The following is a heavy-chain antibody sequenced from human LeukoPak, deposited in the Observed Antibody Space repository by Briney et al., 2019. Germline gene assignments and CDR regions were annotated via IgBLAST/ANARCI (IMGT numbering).Heavy chain of an antibody. J-gene: IGHJ6*02. CDR2: ISSSSSYI. D-gene: IGHD3-3*01. Sequence: ESLRLSCAASGFTFSSYSMNWVRQAPGKGLEWVSSISSSSSYIYYADSVKGRFTISRDNAKNSLYLQMNSLRAEDTAVYYCARIGLYYDFWSGYQTYGMDVWGQGTTVTVSS. CDR1: GFTFSSYS. CDR3: ARIGLYYDFWSGYQTYGMDV. V-gene: IGHV3-21*01.